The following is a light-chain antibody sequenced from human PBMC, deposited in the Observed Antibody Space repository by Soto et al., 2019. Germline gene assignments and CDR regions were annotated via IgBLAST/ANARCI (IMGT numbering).Light chain of an antibody. CDR3: QQSYSTPFT. CDR2: AAL. J-gene: IGKJ3*01. CDR1: QNIDNY. Sequence: DIQMTQSPSSLSASVGDRVTITCRASQNIDNYLNWYQQKPGKAPKLLIYAALVLQGGVPSRFSGSGSGTEFTLTISRLQPEDFATFDCQQSYSTPFTFGPGTKVYIK. V-gene: IGKV1-39*01.